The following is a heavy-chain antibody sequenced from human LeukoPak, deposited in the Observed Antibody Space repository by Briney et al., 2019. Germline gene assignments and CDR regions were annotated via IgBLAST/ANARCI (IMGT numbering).Heavy chain of an antibody. Sequence: GGSLRLSCAVSGFTFSSYAMSWVRQAPGKGLEWVSAISGSGGSTYYADSVKGRFTISRDNSKNTLYLQMNSLRAEDTAVYYCATYYYDSSGYFWGQGTLVTVSS. J-gene: IGHJ4*02. CDR3: ATYYYDSSGYF. V-gene: IGHV3-23*01. CDR1: GFTFSSYA. D-gene: IGHD3-22*01. CDR2: ISGSGGST.